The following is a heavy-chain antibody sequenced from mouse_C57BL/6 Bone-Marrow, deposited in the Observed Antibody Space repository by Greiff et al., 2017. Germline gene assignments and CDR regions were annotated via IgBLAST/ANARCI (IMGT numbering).Heavy chain of an antibody. J-gene: IGHJ4*01. CDR1: GFNIKDDY. CDR2: IDPENGDT. V-gene: IGHV14-4*01. Sequence: VQLQQSGAELVRPGASVKLSCTASGFNIKDDYMHWVKQRPEQGLEWIGWIDPENGDTEYASKFQGKATITADTSSNPAYRQLSSLTSEDTAVYYCTGGGAMDYWGQGTSVTVSS. CDR3: TGGGAMDY.